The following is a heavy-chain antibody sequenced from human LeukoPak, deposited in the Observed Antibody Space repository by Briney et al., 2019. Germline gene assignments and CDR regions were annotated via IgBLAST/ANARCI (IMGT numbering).Heavy chain of an antibody. J-gene: IGHJ4*02. CDR1: GGSFSGYY. D-gene: IGHD6-19*01. V-gene: IGHV4-34*01. CDR2: INHSGST. CDR3: ASSIAVARFDY. Sequence: PSETLSLTCAVYGGSFSGYYWSWIRQPPGKGLEWIGEINHSGSTNYNPSLKSRVTISVDTSKNQFSLKLSSVTAADTAVYYCASSIAVARFDYWGQGTLVTVSS.